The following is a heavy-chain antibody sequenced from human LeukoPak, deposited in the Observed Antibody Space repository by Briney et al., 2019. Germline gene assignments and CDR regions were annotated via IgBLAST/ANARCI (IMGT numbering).Heavy chain of an antibody. Sequence: SETLSLTCTVSGGSISSGGYYWSWIRQHPGKGLEWIGYIYYSGSTNYNPSLKSRVTISVDTSKNQFSLKLSSVTAADTAVYYCARRRNFDWLPHHDAFDIWGQGTMVTVSS. CDR2: IYYSGST. V-gene: IGHV4-61*08. J-gene: IGHJ3*02. D-gene: IGHD3-9*01. CDR3: ARRRNFDWLPHHDAFDI. CDR1: GGSISSGGYY.